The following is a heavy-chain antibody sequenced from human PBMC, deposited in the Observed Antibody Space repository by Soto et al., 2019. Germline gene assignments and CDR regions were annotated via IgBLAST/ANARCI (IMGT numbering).Heavy chain of an antibody. D-gene: IGHD6-19*01. CDR3: ARVKYSSGWVSAFDI. V-gene: IGHV4-59*02. Sequence: PSETLSLTCAVSGGSVSIYYCTWIWQPPGKGLEWIGYIYYSGSTNYNPSLKSRVTISVDTSKNQFSLKLSSVTAADTAVYYCARVKYSSGWVSAFDIWGQGTMVTVSS. J-gene: IGHJ3*02. CDR2: IYYSGST. CDR1: GGSVSIYY.